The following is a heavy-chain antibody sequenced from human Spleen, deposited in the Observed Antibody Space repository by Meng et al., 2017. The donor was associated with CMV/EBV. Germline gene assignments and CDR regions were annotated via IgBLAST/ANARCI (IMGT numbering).Heavy chain of an antibody. CDR2: ISSSSTYI. D-gene: IGHD1-14*01. J-gene: IGHJ4*02. V-gene: IGHV3-21*01. Sequence: GESLKISCTTSGFTFSGYDMYRVRQAPGKGLEWVSSISSSSTYIHYADSVNGRFTVSRDNAKNSLHLQMDSLRAEDTAVYYCARGPVSPDYWGQGTLVTVSS. CDR1: GFTFSGYD. CDR3: ARGPVSPDY.